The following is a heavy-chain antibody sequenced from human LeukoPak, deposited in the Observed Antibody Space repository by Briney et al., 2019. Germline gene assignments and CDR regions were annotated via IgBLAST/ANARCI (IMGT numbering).Heavy chain of an antibody. CDR2: INWNGGST. CDR3: ARVLGCTNGVCPYYYYYMDV. J-gene: IGHJ6*03. Sequence: GGSLRLSCAASGFAFDDYGMSWVRQAPGKGLEGVSGINWNGGSTGYADSVKGRFTISRDNAKNSLYLQMNSPRAEDTALYYCARVLGCTNGVCPYYYYYMDVWGKGTTVTVSS. V-gene: IGHV3-20*04. D-gene: IGHD2-8*01. CDR1: GFAFDDYG.